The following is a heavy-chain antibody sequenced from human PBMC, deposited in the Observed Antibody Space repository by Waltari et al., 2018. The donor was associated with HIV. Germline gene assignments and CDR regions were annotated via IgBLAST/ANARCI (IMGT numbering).Heavy chain of an antibody. CDR3: ARLRTETSSLWEY. CDR2: LIPIFNTP. Sequence: QVHLVQSGAEVKKPGSSVKVSCKTSGGTFSSYAISWVRQAPGQGLEWMGGLIPIFNTPKYAQKFQGRVTITADKSTHTVYLEVTNLISEDTAVYYCARLRTETSSLWEYWGQGTLVTVSS. D-gene: IGHD1-7*01. J-gene: IGHJ4*02. V-gene: IGHV1-69*06. CDR1: GGTFSSYA.